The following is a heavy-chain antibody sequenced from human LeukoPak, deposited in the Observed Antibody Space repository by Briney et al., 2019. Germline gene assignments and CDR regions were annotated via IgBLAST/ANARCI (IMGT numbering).Heavy chain of an antibody. Sequence: GGSLRLSCAASGFTFSSYAMHWVRQAPGKGLEWVAVISYDGSNKYYADSVKGRFTISRDNSKNTLYLQMNSLRAEDTAVYYCARYCSSTSCCGAFDIWGQGTMVTVSS. J-gene: IGHJ3*02. CDR2: ISYDGSNK. CDR3: ARYCSSTSCCGAFDI. D-gene: IGHD2-2*01. V-gene: IGHV3-30-3*01. CDR1: GFTFSSYA.